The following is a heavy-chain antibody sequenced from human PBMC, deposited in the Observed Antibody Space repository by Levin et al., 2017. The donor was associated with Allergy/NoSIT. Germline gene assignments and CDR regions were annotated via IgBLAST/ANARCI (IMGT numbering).Heavy chain of an antibody. D-gene: IGHD3-22*01. V-gene: IGHV1-18*01. CDR3: ATAHTHYESSGRWFDP. Sequence: GGSLRLSCKASGYAFSNYGISWVRQAPGQGLEWMGWISVNSGDTNYAQKIQGRVTMTTDTSTTTAYMELRSLTSDDTAVYYCATAHTHYESSGRWFDPWGQGTLVTVSS. CDR2: ISVNSGDT. CDR1: GYAFSNYG. J-gene: IGHJ5*02.